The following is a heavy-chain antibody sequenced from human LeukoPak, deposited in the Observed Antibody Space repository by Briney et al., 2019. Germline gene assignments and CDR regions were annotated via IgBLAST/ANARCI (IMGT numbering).Heavy chain of an antibody. J-gene: IGHJ4*02. Sequence: GGSLRLSCAASGFTFSSYWLHWVRQAPGKGLVWVSRITTDESSTNYAASVNGRFTISRDNAKSTVYLQMNSLTPEDTAVYYCARDGGTSTTFDYWGQGTLVTVSS. CDR1: GFTFSSYW. CDR3: ARDGGTSTTFDY. D-gene: IGHD1-26*01. CDR2: ITTDESST. V-gene: IGHV3-74*01.